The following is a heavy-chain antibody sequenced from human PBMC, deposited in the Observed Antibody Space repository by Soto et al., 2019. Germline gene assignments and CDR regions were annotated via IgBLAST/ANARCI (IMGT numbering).Heavy chain of an antibody. D-gene: IGHD4-17*01. V-gene: IGHV1-8*01. CDR2: MNPNSGNT. J-gene: IGHJ6*03. CDR1: GYTFTSYD. Sequence: ASMKVSCKASGYTFTSYDINWVRQATGQGLEWMGWMNPNSGNTGYAQKFQGRVTMTRNTSISTAYMELSSLRSEDTAVYCCARGHFIYGDYVDYYYYYMDVWGKGTTVTVSS. CDR3: ARGHFIYGDYVDYYYYYMDV.